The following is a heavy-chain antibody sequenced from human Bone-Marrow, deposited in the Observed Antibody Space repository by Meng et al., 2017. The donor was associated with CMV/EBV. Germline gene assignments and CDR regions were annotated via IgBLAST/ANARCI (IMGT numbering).Heavy chain of an antibody. V-gene: IGHV3-7*01. J-gene: IGHJ4*02. D-gene: IGHD1-26*01. CDR3: ARDRESYWAY. CDR2: IKQDASEK. Sequence: GESLKISCAASGFTFSSYWMSWVRQAPGKGLEWVANIKQDASEKYYADSVKGRFTISRDNAKNSLYLQMNSLRAEDTAVYYRARDRESYWAYWGQGTLVTVSS. CDR1: GFTFSSYW.